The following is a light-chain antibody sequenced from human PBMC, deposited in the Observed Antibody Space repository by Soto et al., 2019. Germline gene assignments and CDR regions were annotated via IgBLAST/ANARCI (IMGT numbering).Light chain of an antibody. CDR1: SSDVGGYNY. CDR2: DVT. Sequence: QSALTQPRSVSGSPGQSVTISCTGTSSDVGGYNYVSWYQQHPDKAPKLMIYDVTKRPSGVPDRFSGSKSGNTASLTISGPQAEDEADYYCAAWDDSLSGAVFGGGTQLTVL. CDR3: AAWDDSLSGAV. J-gene: IGLJ7*01. V-gene: IGLV2-11*01.